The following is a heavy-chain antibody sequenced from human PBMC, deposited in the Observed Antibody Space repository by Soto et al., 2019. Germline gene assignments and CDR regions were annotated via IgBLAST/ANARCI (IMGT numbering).Heavy chain of an antibody. CDR3: ARDRSSGDDGMDV. D-gene: IGHD1-26*01. Sequence: QVQLVESGGGVVQPGRSLRLSCAASGFTFSSYGMHWVRQAPGKGLEWVAVIWYDGSNKYYADSVKGRFTISRDNSKNTLYLQMNSLRAEDTAVYYCARDRSSGDDGMDVWGQGTTVTVSS. J-gene: IGHJ6*02. CDR2: IWYDGSNK. CDR1: GFTFSSYG. V-gene: IGHV3-33*01.